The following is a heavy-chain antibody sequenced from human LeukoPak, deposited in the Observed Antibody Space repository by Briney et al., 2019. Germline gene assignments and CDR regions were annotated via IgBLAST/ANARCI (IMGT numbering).Heavy chain of an antibody. CDR3: ARDRSFMYYYGSGSYFGWFDP. J-gene: IGHJ5*02. V-gene: IGHV4-39*07. Sequence: SETLSLTCTVSGGSMSSTSYYWGWIRQPPGTGLEWIGTIYYSGTTYYNPSLKSRVTISVDTSKNQFSLKLSSVTAADTALYYCARDRSFMYYYGSGSYFGWFDPWGQGTLVTVSS. CDR1: GGSMSSTSYY. CDR2: IYYSGTT. D-gene: IGHD3-10*01.